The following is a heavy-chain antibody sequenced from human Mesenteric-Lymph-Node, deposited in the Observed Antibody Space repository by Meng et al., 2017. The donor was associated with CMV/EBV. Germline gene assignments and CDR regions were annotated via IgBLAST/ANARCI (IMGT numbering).Heavy chain of an antibody. D-gene: IGHD6-13*01. CDR3: AKSKSLGGSSWYHAFDI. CDR1: GFTFSSYG. Sequence: GGSLRLSCAASGFTFSSYGMHWVRQAPGKGLEWVAFIRFDGDNKYYADSVKGRFTISRDNSKNTLYLQMNSLRAEDTAVYYCAKSKSLGGSSWYHAFDIWGQGTMVTVSS. CDR2: IRFDGDNK. J-gene: IGHJ3*02. V-gene: IGHV3-30*02.